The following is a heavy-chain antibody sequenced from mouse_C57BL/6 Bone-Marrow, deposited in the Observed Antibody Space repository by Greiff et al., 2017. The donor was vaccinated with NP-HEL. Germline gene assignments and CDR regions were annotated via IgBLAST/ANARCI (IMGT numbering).Heavy chain of an antibody. J-gene: IGHJ2*01. CDR3: VRELGRRGYYFDY. D-gene: IGHD4-1*01. V-gene: IGHV10-1*01. Sequence: EVHLVESGGGLVQPKGSLKLSCAASGFSFNTYAMNWVRQAPGKGLEWVARIRSKSNNYATYYADSVKDRFTISRDDSESMLYLQMNNLKTEDTAMYYCVRELGRRGYYFDYWGQGTTLTVSS. CDR1: GFSFNTYA. CDR2: IRSKSNNYAT.